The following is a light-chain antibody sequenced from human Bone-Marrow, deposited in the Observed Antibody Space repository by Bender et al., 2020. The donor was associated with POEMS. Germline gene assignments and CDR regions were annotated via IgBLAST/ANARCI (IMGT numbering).Light chain of an antibody. J-gene: IGLJ2*01. V-gene: IGLV3-1*01. CDR1: DLGEKY. CDR2: QDT. CDR3: QAWDTYSVI. Sequence: SYEVTQPPSVSVSPGQTASITCSGDDLGEKYVAWYQQKPGQSPVRVIYQDTKRPSGIPERFSGSNSGNTAPLTISGTQAMDEADYYCQAWDTYSVIFGGGTQLTVL.